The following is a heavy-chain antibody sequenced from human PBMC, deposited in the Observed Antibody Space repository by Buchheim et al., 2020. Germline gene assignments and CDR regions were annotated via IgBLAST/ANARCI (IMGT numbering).Heavy chain of an antibody. Sequence: EVQLVESGGGLVQPGGSLRLSCAASGFTFSSYWMSWVRQAPGKGLEWVANIKQDGSEKYYVDSVKGRFTISRDNAKNSLYLKMRSLRAEDTAVYYCARGYCSSTSCYYYYGMDVWGQGTT. CDR2: IKQDGSEK. J-gene: IGHJ6*02. CDR3: ARGYCSSTSCYYYYGMDV. CDR1: GFTFSSYW. D-gene: IGHD2-2*01. V-gene: IGHV3-7*03.